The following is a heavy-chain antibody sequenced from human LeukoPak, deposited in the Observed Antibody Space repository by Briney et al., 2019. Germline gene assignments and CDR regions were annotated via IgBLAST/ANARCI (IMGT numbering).Heavy chain of an antibody. J-gene: IGHJ3*02. CDR3: ARHAAAAVDAFDI. V-gene: IGHV4-59*08. CDR2: IYYSGST. CDR1: GGSISSYY. D-gene: IGHD6-13*01. Sequence: SETLSLTCTVSGGSISSYYWSWIRQPPGKGLEWIGYIYYSGSTNYNPSLKSRVTISVDTSKNQFSLKLSSVTAADTAVYYCARHAAAAVDAFDIWGQGTMVTVSS.